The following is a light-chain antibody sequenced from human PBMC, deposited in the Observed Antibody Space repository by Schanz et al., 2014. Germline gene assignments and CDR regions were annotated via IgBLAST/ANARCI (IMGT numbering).Light chain of an antibody. CDR3: VQALRPPYT. J-gene: IGKJ2*01. CDR1: QSLLHSNGYNY. V-gene: IGKV2-28*01. CDR2: LNS. Sequence: DIVMTQSPLSLPVTPGEPASISCRSSQSLLHSNGYNYLDWYLQKPGQSPQLLIYLNSNRASGVPGRFNGSGSGTDFTLKISRVEAEDVGIYYCVQALRPPYTFGQGTKLEIK.